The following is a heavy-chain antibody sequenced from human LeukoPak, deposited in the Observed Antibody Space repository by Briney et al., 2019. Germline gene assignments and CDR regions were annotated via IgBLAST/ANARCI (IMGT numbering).Heavy chain of an antibody. V-gene: IGHV3-9*01. D-gene: IGHD1-26*01. J-gene: IGHJ4*02. CDR3: AKASGSLRGTFDY. CDR1: GFTFDDYA. CDR2: VSWNSGTI. Sequence: GGSLRLSCAASGFTFDDYAMHWVRQTPGKGLEWVSGVSWNSGTIDYADSVKGRFTISRDKAKHSLYLQMNSLRAEDTALYYCAKASGSLRGTFDYWGQGILVTVSS.